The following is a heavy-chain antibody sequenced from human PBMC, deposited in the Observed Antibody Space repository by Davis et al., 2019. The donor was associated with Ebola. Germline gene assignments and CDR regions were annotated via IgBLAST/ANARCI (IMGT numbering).Heavy chain of an antibody. V-gene: IGHV1-2*02. CDR2: INPNSGGT. D-gene: IGHD6-13*01. CDR1: GYSFTGYY. J-gene: IGHJ4*02. CDR3: ARGKRAAAGLFDY. Sequence: ASVKVSCKASGYSFTGYYMHWVRQAPGQGLEWMGWINPNSGGTNYAQKFQGRVTMTRDTSISTAYMELSRLRSDDTAVYYCARGKRAAAGLFDYWGQGTLVTVSS.